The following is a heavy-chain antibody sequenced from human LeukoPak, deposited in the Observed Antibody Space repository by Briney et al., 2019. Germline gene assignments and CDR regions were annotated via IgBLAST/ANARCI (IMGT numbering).Heavy chain of an antibody. J-gene: IGHJ5*02. CDR3: ARYIVVVPAAITNLLNWFDP. Sequence: SETLSLTCAAYGGSFSGYYWSWIRQPPGKGLEWIGEINHSGSTNYNPSLKSRVTISVDTSKNQFSLKLSSMTAADTAVYYCARYIVVVPAAITNLLNWFDPWGQGTLVTVSS. CDR1: GGSFSGYY. V-gene: IGHV4-34*01. D-gene: IGHD2-2*02. CDR2: INHSGST.